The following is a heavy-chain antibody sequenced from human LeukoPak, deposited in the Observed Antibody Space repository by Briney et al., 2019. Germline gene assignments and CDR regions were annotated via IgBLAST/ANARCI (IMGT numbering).Heavy chain of an antibody. D-gene: IGHD5-24*01. CDR1: GFTFSTYA. Sequence: GGSLRLSCAASGFTFSTYAMTWVRQAPGKGLEWVSAVSGSGAGTYYADSVKGRFTISRDNSKNTLYLQMNSLRAEDTAVYYCATIVQGAFEIWGLGTMVTVSS. CDR2: VSGSGAGT. J-gene: IGHJ3*02. CDR3: ATIVQGAFEI. V-gene: IGHV3-23*01.